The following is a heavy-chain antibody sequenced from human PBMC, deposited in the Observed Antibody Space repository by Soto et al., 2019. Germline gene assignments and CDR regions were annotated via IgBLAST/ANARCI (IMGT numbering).Heavy chain of an antibody. CDR2: TYYRSKWYN. J-gene: IGHJ6*02. CDR3: ARGAYYDFWRKNYYGMDV. Sequence: RSQTLSLTCAISGDSVSSNSAAWNWIRQSPSRGLEWLGRTYYRSKWYNDYAVSVKSRITINPDTSKNQFSLQLNSVTPEDTAVYYCARGAYYDFWRKNYYGMDVWGQGTTVTVSS. V-gene: IGHV6-1*01. D-gene: IGHD3-3*01. CDR1: GDSVSSNSAA.